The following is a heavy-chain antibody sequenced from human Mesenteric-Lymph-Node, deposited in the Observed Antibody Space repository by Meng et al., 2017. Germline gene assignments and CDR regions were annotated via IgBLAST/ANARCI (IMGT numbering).Heavy chain of an antibody. D-gene: IGHD2-2*02. Sequence: GSLRLSCAVYGGSFSGYYWSWIRQPPGKGLEWIGEINHSGSTNYNTSLKSRVTISVDTSKNKFSLKLSSVTAADTAVYYCANLVVPAAIGKNWFDPWGQGTLVNVYS. CDR2: INHSGST. V-gene: IGHV4-34*01. CDR1: GGSFSGYY. J-gene: IGHJ5*02. CDR3: ANLVVPAAIGKNWFDP.